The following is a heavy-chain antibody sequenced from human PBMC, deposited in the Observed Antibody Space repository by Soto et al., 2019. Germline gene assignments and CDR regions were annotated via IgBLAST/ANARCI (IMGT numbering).Heavy chain of an antibody. V-gene: IGHV3-7*05. CDR1: EFAFSSYW. CDR2: IRKDGSQR. Sequence: EVQLVESGGGLVQPGGSLTLSCAASEFAFSSYWMTWVRQAPVKGLEWVANIRKDGSQRSYLDSVRGRFTISRDNSKNSLYLQMNSLRAEDTALYFCARDVSPGSSGLYFDAVDIWGQGTMVTVSS. J-gene: IGHJ3*02. D-gene: IGHD6-25*01. CDR3: ARDVSPGSSGLYFDAVDI.